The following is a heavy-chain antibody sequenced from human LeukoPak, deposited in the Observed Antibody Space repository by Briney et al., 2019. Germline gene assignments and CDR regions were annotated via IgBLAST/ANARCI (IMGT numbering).Heavy chain of an antibody. D-gene: IGHD3-22*01. Sequence: SETLSLTCTVSGGSISSYYWSWIRQPPGKGLEWIGYIYYSGSTNYNPSLKSRVTISVDTSKNQFSLKLSSVTAADTAVYYCARDKVSYYYDSSGYYYVRAFDIWAKGQWSPSLQ. V-gene: IGHV4-59*01. CDR2: IYYSGST. J-gene: IGHJ3*02. CDR1: GGSISSYY. CDR3: ARDKVSYYYDSSGYYYVRAFDI.